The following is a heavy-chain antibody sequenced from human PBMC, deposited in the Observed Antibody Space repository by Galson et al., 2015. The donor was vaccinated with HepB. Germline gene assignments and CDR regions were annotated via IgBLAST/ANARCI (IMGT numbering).Heavy chain of an antibody. J-gene: IGHJ4*02. CDR3: ARGVLSGQGGIPLDC. D-gene: IGHD3-10*01. CDR2: ISNNGSRT. Sequence: SLRLSCAASGFTLSTYAMHWVRQAPGEGLEWMAAISNNGSRTSYVDAVKGRFIVSRDTSKNTLYVEMNTVRPEDTGVYYCARGVLSGQGGIPLDCWGQGTLVTVSS. V-gene: IGHV3-30*04. CDR1: GFTLSTYA.